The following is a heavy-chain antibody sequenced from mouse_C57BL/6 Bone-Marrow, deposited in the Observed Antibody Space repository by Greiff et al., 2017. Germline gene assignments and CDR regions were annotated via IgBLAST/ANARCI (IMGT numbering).Heavy chain of an antibody. V-gene: IGHV1-74*01. D-gene: IGHD1-1*01. CDR3: AMGITTVVAPFAY. Sequence: VQLQQPGAELVKPGASVKVSCKASGYTFTSYWMHWVKQRPGQGLEWIGRIHPSDSETNYNQKFKGKARLTVDQSSSTAYLQLSSLTSEYSAVYYCAMGITTVVAPFAYWGHGTTLSVSS. CDR1: GYTFTSYW. J-gene: IGHJ2*01. CDR2: IHPSDSET.